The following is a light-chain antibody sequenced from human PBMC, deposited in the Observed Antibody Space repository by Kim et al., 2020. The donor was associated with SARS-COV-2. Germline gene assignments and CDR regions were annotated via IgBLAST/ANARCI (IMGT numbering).Light chain of an antibody. Sequence: SSELTQDPAVSVALGQTVRITCQGDSLRSYYASWYQQKPGQAPVLVIYGKNNRPSGIPDRFSGSYSGNTASLTITGAQAEDEADYYCNSRDSSGNHLVFGGGTQLTVL. CDR2: GKN. V-gene: IGLV3-19*01. J-gene: IGLJ3*02. CDR3: NSRDSSGNHLV. CDR1: SLRSYY.